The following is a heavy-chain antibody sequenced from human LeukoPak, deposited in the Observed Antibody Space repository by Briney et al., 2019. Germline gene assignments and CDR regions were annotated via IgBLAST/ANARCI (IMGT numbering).Heavy chain of an antibody. J-gene: IGHJ4*02. Sequence: AASVKVSCKASGYTFTSYGIGWVRQAPGQGLEWMGWISAYNGNTNYAQKLQGRVTMTTDTSTSTAYMELRSLRPDDTAVYSCARDLGTSLVDYWGQGTLVTVSS. CDR3: ARDLGTSLVDY. D-gene: IGHD1-7*01. CDR2: ISAYNGNT. V-gene: IGHV1-18*01. CDR1: GYTFTSYG.